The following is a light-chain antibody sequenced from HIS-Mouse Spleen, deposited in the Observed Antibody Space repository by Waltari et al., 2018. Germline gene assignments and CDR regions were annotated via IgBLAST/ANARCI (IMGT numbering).Light chain of an antibody. CDR1: ALPKKF. V-gene: IGLV3-10*01. J-gene: IGLJ2*01. Sequence: SYELTQPPSVSASPGQTAKITCSGDALPKKFAYWYQQKSGRAPALVIYEDSKRPSGIPERFSGSSSGTMATLTISGAQVEDEADYYCYSTDSSGNHRVFGGGTKLTVL. CDR3: YSTDSSGNHRV. CDR2: EDS.